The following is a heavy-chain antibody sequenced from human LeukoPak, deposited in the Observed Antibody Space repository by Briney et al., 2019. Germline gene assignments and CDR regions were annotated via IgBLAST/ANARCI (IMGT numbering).Heavy chain of an antibody. Sequence: SQTLSLTCAVSGGSISSGGYYWSWIRQPPGKGLEWIGYIYHSGSTYYNPSLKSRVTISVDRSKNQFSLKLSSVTAADTAVYYCAREITDSSGYYYLDYWGQGTLVTVSS. CDR1: GGSISSGGYY. V-gene: IGHV4-30-2*01. CDR3: AREITDSSGYYYLDY. CDR2: IYHSGST. J-gene: IGHJ4*02. D-gene: IGHD3-22*01.